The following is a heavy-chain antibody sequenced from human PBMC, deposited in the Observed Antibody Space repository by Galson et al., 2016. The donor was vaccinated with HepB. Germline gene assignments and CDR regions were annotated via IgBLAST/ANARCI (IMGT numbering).Heavy chain of an antibody. D-gene: IGHD6-6*01. CDR3: VREDRYSSSSRWYFDF. J-gene: IGHJ2*01. Sequence: SLRLSCAASGFTFDDYAMSWVRQAPGKGLEWVSSISTSSSYIYYVDSVKGRFTISRDNAKNSLFLQMNNLRAEDTAVYFCVREDRYSSSSRWYFDFWGRGTLVTVSA. CDR1: GFTFDDYA. V-gene: IGHV3-21*01. CDR2: ISTSSSYI.